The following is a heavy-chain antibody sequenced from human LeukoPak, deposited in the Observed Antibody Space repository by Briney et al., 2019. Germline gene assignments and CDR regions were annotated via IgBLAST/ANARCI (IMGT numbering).Heavy chain of an antibody. CDR3: ARQTAMGRAGDY. CDR2: IDPSDSET. Sequence: GKSLKISCQASGYSFTNYWIGWVCQMPGKGLEWMGIIDPSDSETRYTPSFQGQVTISVDKSLTTAYLQWTSLKASDTAIYYCARQTAMGRAGDYWGQGTLVTVSS. CDR1: GYSFTNYW. V-gene: IGHV5-51*01. J-gene: IGHJ4*02. D-gene: IGHD5-18*01.